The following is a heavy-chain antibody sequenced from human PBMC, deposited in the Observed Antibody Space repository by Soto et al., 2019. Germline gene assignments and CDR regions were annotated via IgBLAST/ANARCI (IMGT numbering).Heavy chain of an antibody. D-gene: IGHD3-10*01. V-gene: IGHV4-31*03. Sequence: SETLSLTCSVSGDSISRNGYFWTWIRQHPGKGLEWIGYVYYDGRSYYTPSIKSRVIISVDTSKNQFSLNLTAVTAADTAVYYCARGAMLRGPGYYYAMDVWGQGTTVTVSS. J-gene: IGHJ6*02. CDR3: ARGAMLRGPGYYYAMDV. CDR1: GDSISRNGYF. CDR2: VYYDGRS.